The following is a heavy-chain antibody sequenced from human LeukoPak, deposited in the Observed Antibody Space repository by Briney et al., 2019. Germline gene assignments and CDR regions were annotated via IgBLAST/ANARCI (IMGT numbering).Heavy chain of an antibody. Sequence: GGSLRLSCAASGFTFSSYSMNWVRQAPGKGLEWVSSISSSSNYIYYADSVKGRFTISRDNSKNTLFLQVNSLRAEDTAVYYCGKDPNGDYVGAFDMWGQGTMVTVSP. J-gene: IGHJ3*02. V-gene: IGHV3-21*04. CDR2: ISSSSNYI. CDR1: GFTFSSYS. CDR3: GKDPNGDYVGAFDM. D-gene: IGHD4-17*01.